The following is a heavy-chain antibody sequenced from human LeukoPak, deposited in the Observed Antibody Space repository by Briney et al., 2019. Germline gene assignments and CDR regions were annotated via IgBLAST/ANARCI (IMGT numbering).Heavy chain of an antibody. CDR2: IHVDGSSA. V-gene: IGHV3-74*01. D-gene: IGHD6-13*01. CDR1: GFTFSSYW. J-gene: IGHJ6*02. CDR3: ARVLTNSWSGYYYGLDV. Sequence: GGSLRLSCAASGFTFSSYWMHWVRQAPGKGLVWVSRIHVDGSSANYADSVKGRFTISRDNAKNTLCLQMNSLRAEDTAVYYCARVLTNSWSGYYYGLDVWGQGTTVTVSS.